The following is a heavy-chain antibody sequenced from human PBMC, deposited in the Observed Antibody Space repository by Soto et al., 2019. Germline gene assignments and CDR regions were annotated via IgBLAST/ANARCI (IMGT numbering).Heavy chain of an antibody. V-gene: IGHV3-74*01. CDR2: INGDGSST. CDR1: GFPISSFR. CDR3: AKGGDYGSVHY. D-gene: IGHD3-10*01. J-gene: IGHJ4*02. Sequence: EVQLVESGGGLVQPGGSLRLSCVASGFPISSFRMYWVRQAPGKGLVWVSHINGDGSSTTYADSVTGRFTISRDNAKNTLYLQMSSLRAEDTAIYYCAKGGDYGSVHYWGQGTLVTVSS.